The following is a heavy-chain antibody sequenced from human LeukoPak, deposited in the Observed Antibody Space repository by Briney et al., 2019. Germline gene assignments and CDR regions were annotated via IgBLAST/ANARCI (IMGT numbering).Heavy chain of an antibody. CDR1: GGTFSSYA. V-gene: IGHV1-69*13. J-gene: IGHJ4*02. CDR2: IIPIFGTA. D-gene: IGHD2-2*01. Sequence: GASVKASCKASGGTFSSYAISWVRQAPGQGLEWMGGIIPIFGTANYAQKFQGRVTITADESTSTAYMELSSLRSEDTAVYYCARNPGYFSSPSCYVSHIWGQGTLVTVSP. CDR3: ARNPGYFSSPSCYVSHI.